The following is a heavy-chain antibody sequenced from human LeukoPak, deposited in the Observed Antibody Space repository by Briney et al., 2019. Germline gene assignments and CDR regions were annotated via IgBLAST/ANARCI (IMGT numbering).Heavy chain of an antibody. V-gene: IGHV5-51*01. CDR3: ARHLSIAGSARSRNFDY. CDR1: GYSFTSYW. J-gene: IGHJ4*02. D-gene: IGHD6-6*01. CDR2: IYPGDSDA. Sequence: GESLKISCKGSGYSFTSYWIGWVRPMPGKGLEWMGIIYPGDSDARYSPSFQGQVTISADKSISTAYLQWSSLKASDTAMYYCARHLSIAGSARSRNFDYWGQGTLVTVSS.